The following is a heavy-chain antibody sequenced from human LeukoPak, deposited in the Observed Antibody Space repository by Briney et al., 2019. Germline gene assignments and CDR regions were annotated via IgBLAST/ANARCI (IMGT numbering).Heavy chain of an antibody. D-gene: IGHD3-10*02. J-gene: IGHJ6*04. Sequence: GGSLRLSCAASGFTLSTYTMNWVRQAPGKGLEWVSYISSSGSTIYYANSVKGRFTISRDNAKNSLYLQMNSLRAEDTAVYYCAELGITMIGGVWGKGTTVTISS. CDR3: AELGITMIGGV. CDR2: ISSSGSTI. CDR1: GFTLSTYT. V-gene: IGHV3-48*04.